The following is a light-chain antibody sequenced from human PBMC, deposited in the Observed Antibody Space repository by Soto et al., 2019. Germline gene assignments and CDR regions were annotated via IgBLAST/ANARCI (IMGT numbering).Light chain of an antibody. CDR1: QDISSY. J-gene: IGKJ4*01. Sequence: DIEMTQSPSSLSASVGDRVTITCKASQDISSYLDWYQQKPGKAPTLLIYDASILIGGGPSRFSGSGSGTHVTLTTSSLQAEDFEADYCQQYDYHIITFGGGTKVEIK. CDR2: DAS. CDR3: QQYDYHIIT. V-gene: IGKV1-33*01.